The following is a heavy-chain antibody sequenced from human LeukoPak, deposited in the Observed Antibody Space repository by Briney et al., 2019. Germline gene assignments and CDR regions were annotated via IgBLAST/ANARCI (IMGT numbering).Heavy chain of an antibody. CDR2: VKQDGRER. CDR3: ARGPHSHTSRYFDKPSDH. D-gene: IGHD3-9*01. J-gene: IGHJ4*02. V-gene: IGHV3-7*04. Sequence: PGGSLRLSCRGSGFIYGNYWMTWVRQAPGKGLEWVANVKQDGRERHYVDSVEGRFTISRDNTQNSVYLQMNDVRVEDTALYYCARGPHSHTSRYFDKPSDHWGQGTLVIVSS. CDR1: GFIYGNYW.